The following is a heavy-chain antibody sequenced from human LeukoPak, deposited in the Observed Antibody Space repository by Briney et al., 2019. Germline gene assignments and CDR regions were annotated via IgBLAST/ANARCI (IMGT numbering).Heavy chain of an antibody. V-gene: IGHV4-39*07. CDR3: ARVAGDRIYYYYYYMDV. J-gene: IGHJ6*03. Sequence: SETLSLTCTVSGGSISSSSYYWGWIRQPPGKGLEWIGSIYYSGSTYYNPSLKSRVTISVDTSKNQFSLKLSSVTAADTAVYYRARVAGDRIYYYYYYMDVWGKGTTVTVSS. CDR2: IYYSGST. CDR1: GGSISSSSYY. D-gene: IGHD6-19*01.